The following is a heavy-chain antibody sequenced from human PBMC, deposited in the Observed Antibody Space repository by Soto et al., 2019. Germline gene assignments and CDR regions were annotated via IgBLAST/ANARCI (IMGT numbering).Heavy chain of an antibody. CDR2: IDPSGSYT. CDR1: GYSFTSYW. D-gene: IGHD3-10*01. Sequence: PGESLKISCKGSGYSFTSYWISWVRQMPGKGLEWMGRIDPSGSYTNYSPSFQGHVTISADKSISTAYLQWSSLKASDTAMYYCARHLEGSGSYWNYYGMDVWGQGTTVTVSS. V-gene: IGHV5-10-1*01. J-gene: IGHJ6*02. CDR3: ARHLEGSGSYWNYYGMDV.